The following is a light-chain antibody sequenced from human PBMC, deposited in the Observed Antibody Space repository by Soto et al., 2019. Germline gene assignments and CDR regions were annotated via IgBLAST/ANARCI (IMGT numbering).Light chain of an antibody. J-gene: IGLJ3*02. CDR3: AGWDDSLNGRWV. CDR1: SSNIGSNA. CDR2: SNN. V-gene: IGLV1-44*01. Sequence: QAVVTQPPSASGTPGQRATISCSGSSSNIGSNAVNWYQHLPGAAPKLLIHSNNQRPSGVPDRFSGSKSGTSASLAISGLQSEDEGDYYCAGWDDSLNGRWVFGGGTKLTVL.